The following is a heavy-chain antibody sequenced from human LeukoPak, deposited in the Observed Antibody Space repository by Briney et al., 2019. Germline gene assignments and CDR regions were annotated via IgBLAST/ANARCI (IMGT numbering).Heavy chain of an antibody. CDR1: GYRFTSYW. CDR3: ARLIEVAGGGDY. D-gene: IGHD6-19*01. Sequence: GESLKISCKGSGYRFTSYWIAWVRQMPGKGLEWMGIIYPGDSDTKYSPSFQGQVTISGDKSISTAYLQWSSLKASDTAMYCCARLIEVAGGGDYWGQGTLVTVSS. CDR2: IYPGDSDT. V-gene: IGHV5-51*01. J-gene: IGHJ4*02.